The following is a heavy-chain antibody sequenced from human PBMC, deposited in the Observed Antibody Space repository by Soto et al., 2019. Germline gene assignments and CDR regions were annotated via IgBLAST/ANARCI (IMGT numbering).Heavy chain of an antibody. CDR3: ARGAYCGGDCYSAIDY. J-gene: IGHJ4*02. V-gene: IGHV1-69*01. Sequence: QVQLVQSGAEVKKPGSSVKVSCKASGGTFSSYASSWVRQAPGQGLEWMGGIIPIFGTANYAQKFQGRVTITADESTSTAYMELSSLRSEDTAVYYCARGAYCGGDCYSAIDYWGQGTLVTVSS. CDR1: GGTFSSYA. CDR2: IIPIFGTA. D-gene: IGHD2-21*02.